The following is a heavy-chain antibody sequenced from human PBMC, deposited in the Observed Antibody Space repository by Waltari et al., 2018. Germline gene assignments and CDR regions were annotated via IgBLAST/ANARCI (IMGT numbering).Heavy chain of an antibody. CDR3: AVRGPKGFDP. CDR2: INPNTGNP. CDR1: GYTFNSYA. D-gene: IGHD2-15*01. Sequence: QVELVHSGSEIKNPGASVKVSCQAFGYTFNSYATNWVQQPPGQGLEWMGWINPNTGNPTYAQGFTGRFVFSLDTSFSTAYLQISSLKAEYTAVYYCAVRGPKGFDPWGQGTLVTVSS. V-gene: IGHV7-4-1*02. J-gene: IGHJ5*02.